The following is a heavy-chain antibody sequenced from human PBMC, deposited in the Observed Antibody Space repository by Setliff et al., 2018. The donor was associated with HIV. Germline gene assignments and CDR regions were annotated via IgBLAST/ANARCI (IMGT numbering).Heavy chain of an antibody. CDR2: ISAGGYT. V-gene: IGHV4-4*07. D-gene: IGHD3-3*01. J-gene: IGHJ3*02. CDR1: GGSISIYY. CDR3: ARDRSGTSYAGDDAFDI. Sequence: SETLSLTCTVSGGSISIYYWSWIRQLPGEGLEWIGRISAGGYTYYNPSLQSRVTMSVDMPKNQFSLKLSSVTAADTAIYYCARDRSGTSYAGDDAFDIWGQGTMVTVSS.